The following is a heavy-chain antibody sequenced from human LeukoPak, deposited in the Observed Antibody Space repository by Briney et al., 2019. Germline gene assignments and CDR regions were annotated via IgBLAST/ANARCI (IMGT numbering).Heavy chain of an antibody. D-gene: IGHD3-22*01. J-gene: IGHJ4*02. CDR3: AREGKSGYYDSSGYYYLTVFDY. V-gene: IGHV4-30-4*08. CDR1: GGSISSGGYY. Sequence: SQTLSLTCTVSGGSISSGGYYWSWIRQPPGKGLEWIGYIYYSGSTYYNPSLKSRVTISVDTSKNQFSLKLSSVTAADTAVYYCAREGKSGYYDSSGYYYLTVFDYWGQGTLVTVSS. CDR2: IYYSGST.